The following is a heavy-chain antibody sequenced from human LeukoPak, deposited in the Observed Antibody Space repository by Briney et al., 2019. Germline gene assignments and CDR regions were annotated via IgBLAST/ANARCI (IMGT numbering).Heavy chain of an antibody. CDR2: IRSKAYGGTT. CDR1: GFTFGDYA. D-gene: IGHD6-6*01. Sequence: GGSLRLSCTASGFTFGDYAMSWVRQAPGKGLEWVGFIRSKAYGGTTEYAASVKGRFTISRDDSKSIAYLQMNSLKTEDTAVYYCTRMQLDLYYYYYMDVWGKGTTVTVSS. CDR3: TRMQLDLYYYYYMDV. V-gene: IGHV3-49*04. J-gene: IGHJ6*03.